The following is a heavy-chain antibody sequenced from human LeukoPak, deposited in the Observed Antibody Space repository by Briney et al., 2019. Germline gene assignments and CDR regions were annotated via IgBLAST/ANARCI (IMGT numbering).Heavy chain of an antibody. CDR3: ARIDKIAAALDY. D-gene: IGHD6-13*01. CDR1: GYTFTGYY. Sequence: ASVKVSCKASGYTFTGYYMHWVRQAPGQGLEWMGWINPNSGGTNYAQKFQGRVTMTRDTSISTAYMELSRLRSDDTAVYYCARIDKIAAALDYWGQGTLVTVSS. J-gene: IGHJ4*02. CDR2: INPNSGGT. V-gene: IGHV1-2*02.